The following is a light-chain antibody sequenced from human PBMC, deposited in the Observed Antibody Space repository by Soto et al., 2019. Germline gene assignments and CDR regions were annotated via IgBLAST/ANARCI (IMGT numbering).Light chain of an antibody. CDR3: QQYGSSPWT. J-gene: IGKJ1*01. V-gene: IGKV3-20*01. Sequence: EICLAPSPGTPSLSPGESATLSCRASQSVSSSFLAWYQQKAGQAPRLLIYGASRRATGIPDRFSGSGSGTDFTLTISRLEPEDFAVYYCQQYGSSPWTFGQGTKVDIK. CDR2: GAS. CDR1: QSVSSSF.